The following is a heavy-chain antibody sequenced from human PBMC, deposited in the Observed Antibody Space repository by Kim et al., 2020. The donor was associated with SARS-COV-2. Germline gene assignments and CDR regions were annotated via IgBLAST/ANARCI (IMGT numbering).Heavy chain of an antibody. CDR3: ARELDPHSNDYSYGRDV. CDR2: INRDGSGP. J-gene: IGHJ6*01. V-gene: IGHV3-74*01. Sequence: GGSLRLSCAASGFTFSSYWMHWVRQAPGKGLVWVARINRDGSGPSYADSVQGRFTISRANAQSTLYLQMNSLRAEDTDVYYCARELDPHSNDYSYGRDV. CDR1: GFTFSSYW. D-gene: IGHD3-3*01.